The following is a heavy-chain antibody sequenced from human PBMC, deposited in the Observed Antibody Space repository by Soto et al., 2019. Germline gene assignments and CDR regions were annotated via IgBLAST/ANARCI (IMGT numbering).Heavy chain of an antibody. CDR2: IDPSDSYT. J-gene: IGHJ6*01. V-gene: IGHV5-10-1*01. CDR1: GYSCTSYW. Sequence: GGSLKISCKGYGYSCTSYWISWVRQIPVPGLERMGRIDPSDSYTNYSPSFQGHGNISAEKSISTAYLQWSSLKASDTARYYCARSRPNSGYDYYYYYGMDVWGQGTTVTLSS. D-gene: IGHD5-12*01. CDR3: ARSRPNSGYDYYYYYGMDV.